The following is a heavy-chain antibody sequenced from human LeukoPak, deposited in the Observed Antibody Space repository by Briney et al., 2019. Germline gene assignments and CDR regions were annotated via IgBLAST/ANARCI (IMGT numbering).Heavy chain of an antibody. V-gene: IGHV1-18*01. D-gene: IGHD3-10*01. CDR3: ARDSRRRFGESAYYGMDV. J-gene: IGHJ6*02. Sequence: GASVKVSCKASGYTFTSYGISWVRQAPGQGLEWMGWISAYNGNTNYAQKLQGRVTMTTDTSTSTVYMELSSLRSEDTAVYYCARDSRRRFGESAYYGMDVWGQGTTVTVSS. CDR1: GYTFTSYG. CDR2: ISAYNGNT.